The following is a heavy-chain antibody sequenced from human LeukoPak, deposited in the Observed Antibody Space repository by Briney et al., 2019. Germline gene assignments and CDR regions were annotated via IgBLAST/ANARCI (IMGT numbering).Heavy chain of an antibody. CDR2: INTNTGNP. CDR3: ARDHVKLGSSFHPFDAFDV. Sequence: ASVKVSCKASGYTFTSYAMDWVRQAPGQGLEWMGLINTNTGNPTYAQGFTGRFVFSLDTSVSTAYLQISSLKAEDTAVYYCARDHVKLGSSFHPFDAFDVWGQGTLVTVSS. CDR1: GYTFTSYA. J-gene: IGHJ3*01. V-gene: IGHV7-4-1*02. D-gene: IGHD2-2*01.